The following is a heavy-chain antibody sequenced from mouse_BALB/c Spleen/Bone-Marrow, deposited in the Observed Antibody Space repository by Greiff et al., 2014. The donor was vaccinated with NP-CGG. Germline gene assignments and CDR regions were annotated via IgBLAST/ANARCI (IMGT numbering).Heavy chain of an antibody. J-gene: IGHJ2*01. CDR3: ARYYYGFLDY. D-gene: IGHD1-2*01. V-gene: IGHV2-9*02. Sequence: QVQLKESGPGLVAPSQSLSITCTVSGFSLTSYGVHWVRQPPGKGLEWLGVIWAGGSTNYNSTLMSRLTIGKDNSKSQVFLKMNSLQTGDTAMYYCARYYYGFLDYWGQGTTLTVSS. CDR2: IWAGGST. CDR1: GFSLTSYG.